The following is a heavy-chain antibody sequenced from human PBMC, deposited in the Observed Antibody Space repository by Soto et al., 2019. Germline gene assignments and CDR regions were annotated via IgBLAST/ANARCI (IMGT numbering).Heavy chain of an antibody. V-gene: IGHV1-2*02. CDR1: GYTFTDYY. D-gene: IGHD5-12*01. CDR2: INPNSGDS. CDR3: ARAHGYNYNGYFDL. Sequence: ASVKVSCKASGYTFTDYYIHWVRQAPGQGLEWMGWINPNSGDSNYAQKFQGRVTMTRDTSISTASMELNRLRSDDTAIYYCARAHGYNYNGYFDLWGRGTMVTVSS. J-gene: IGHJ2*01.